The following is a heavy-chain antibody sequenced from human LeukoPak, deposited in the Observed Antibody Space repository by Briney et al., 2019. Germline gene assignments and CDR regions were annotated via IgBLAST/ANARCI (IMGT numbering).Heavy chain of an antibody. CDR1: GFTFSSYA. CDR2: ISYDGSNK. CDR3: LARYSSGWSFDY. J-gene: IGHJ4*02. D-gene: IGHD6-19*01. Sequence: GGSLRLSCAASGFTFSSYAMHWVRQAPGKGLEWVAVISYDGSNKYYADSVKGRFTISRDNSKNTLYLQMNSLRAEDTAVCYCLARYSSGWSFDYWGQGTLVTVSS. V-gene: IGHV3-30-3*01.